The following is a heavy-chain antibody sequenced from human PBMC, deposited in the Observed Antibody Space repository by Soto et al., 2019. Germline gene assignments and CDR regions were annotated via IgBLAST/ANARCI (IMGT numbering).Heavy chain of an antibody. D-gene: IGHD2-2*02. CDR1: GASIFSGGYC. CDR2: IYYSGST. CDR3: ARNPSPLCSSTTCYNDAFDI. Sequence: SETLSLTCTLSGASIFSGGYCWSWIRQHPGKGPEWIGYIYYSGSTYYNPSLKSRPSISLHTSKNQISLELSSVTAADTAVYYCARNPSPLCSSTTCYNDAFDIWGQGTMVTVSS. V-gene: IGHV4-31*03. J-gene: IGHJ3*02.